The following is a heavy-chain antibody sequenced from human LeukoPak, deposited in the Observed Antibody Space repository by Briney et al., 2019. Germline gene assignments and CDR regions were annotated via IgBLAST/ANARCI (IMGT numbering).Heavy chain of an antibody. CDR2: IRYDGSNK. J-gene: IGHJ4*02. D-gene: IGHD6-6*01. V-gene: IGHV3-30*02. CDR3: AKVGSSAFDY. Sequence: GGSLRLSCAASGFTFSSYGMHWVRQAPGKGLEWVAFIRYDGSNKYYADSVKVRFTISRDNSKNTLYLQMNSLRAEDTAVYYCAKVGSSAFDYWGQGTLVTVSS. CDR1: GFTFSSYG.